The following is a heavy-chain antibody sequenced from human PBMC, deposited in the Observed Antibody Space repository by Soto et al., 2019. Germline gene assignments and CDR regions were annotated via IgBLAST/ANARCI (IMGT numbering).Heavy chain of an antibody. V-gene: IGHV3-53*01. D-gene: IGHD6-6*01. J-gene: IGHJ5*02. CDR3: ARSVAARRGEDWLDP. CDR1: GFTVSSNY. Sequence: PGGSLRLSCAASGFTVSSNYMSWVRRAPGKGLEWVSVIYSGGSTYYADSVKGRFTISRDNSKNTLYLQMNSLRAEDTAVYYCARSVAARRGEDWLDPWGQGTLVTVSS. CDR2: IYSGGST.